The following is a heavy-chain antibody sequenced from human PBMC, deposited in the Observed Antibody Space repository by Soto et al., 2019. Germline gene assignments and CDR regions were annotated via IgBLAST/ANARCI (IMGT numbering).Heavy chain of an antibody. Sequence: QVQLVQSGAEVKKPGASVKVSCRASGYTFINYAMYWVRQAPGQGLEWMGWINADSGNTRYSQKFQGRVTLTRDTSASIAYMELSSLRSEDTAVYYCAKYRETYRNAFDVWGQGTKVTVSS. CDR3: AKYRETYRNAFDV. D-gene: IGHD6-6*01. CDR2: INADSGNT. V-gene: IGHV1-3*01. CDR1: GYTFINYA. J-gene: IGHJ3*01.